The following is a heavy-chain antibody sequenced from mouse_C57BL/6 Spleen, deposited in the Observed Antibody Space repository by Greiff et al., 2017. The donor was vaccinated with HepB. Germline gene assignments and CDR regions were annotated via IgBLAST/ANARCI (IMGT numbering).Heavy chain of an antibody. V-gene: IGHV1-64*01. CDR3: ARSLAGYGSSFYYAMDY. J-gene: IGHJ4*01. D-gene: IGHD1-1*01. CDR2: IHPNSGST. Sequence: QVQLQQPGAELVKPGASVKLSCKASGYTFTSYWMHWVKQRPGQGLEWIGMIHPNSGSTNYNEKFKSKATLTVDKSSSTAYMQLSSLTSEDSAVYYCARSLAGYGSSFYYAMDYWGQGTSVTVSS. CDR1: GYTFTSYW.